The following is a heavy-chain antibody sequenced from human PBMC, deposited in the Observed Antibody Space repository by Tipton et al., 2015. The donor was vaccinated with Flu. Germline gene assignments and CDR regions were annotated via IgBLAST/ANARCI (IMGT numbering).Heavy chain of an antibody. D-gene: IGHD6-13*01. V-gene: IGHV4-59*01. CDR1: GGSFSGYY. CDR3: ARLSSNWYHQLDN. J-gene: IGHJ4*02. Sequence: TLSLTCAVYGGSFSGYYWSWIRQPPGKGLEWIGYISYSGSTNYNPSLKSRVTISVDTSKNQFSLKLSSVTAADTAVYYCARLSSNWYHQLDNWGQGTLVTVSS. CDR2: ISYSGST.